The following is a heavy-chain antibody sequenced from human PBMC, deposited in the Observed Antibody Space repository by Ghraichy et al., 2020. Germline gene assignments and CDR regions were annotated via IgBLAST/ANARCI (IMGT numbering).Heavy chain of an antibody. CDR1: GFTFSSYD. J-gene: IGHJ6*02. D-gene: IGHD4-23*01. CDR3: ARPSRVVRFYYYDALDV. Sequence: GGSLRLSCAASGFTFSSYDMNWVRQAPGKGLEWLSSISSSSRTKFYGDSVKGRFTISRDNAKNSLYLEMKSLRDEDTAVYYCARPSRVVRFYYYDALDVWGQGTTVTVSS. V-gene: IGHV3-48*02. CDR2: ISSSSRTK.